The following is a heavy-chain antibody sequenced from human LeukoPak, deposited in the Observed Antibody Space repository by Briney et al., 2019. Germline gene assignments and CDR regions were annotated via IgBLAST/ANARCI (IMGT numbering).Heavy chain of an antibody. J-gene: IGHJ4*02. CDR3: AKFVRWSTHDY. V-gene: IGHV3-23*01. Sequence: ETLSLTCTVSGGSINSTNYYWGWIRQPPGKGLEWVSAISGSGDTTYYADSVEGRFTISRDNSKNTLFLQMNSPRAEDTAIYYCAKFVRWSTHDYWGQGSLVTVSS. CDR1: GGSINSTNYY. CDR2: ISGSGDTT. D-gene: IGHD3-10*02.